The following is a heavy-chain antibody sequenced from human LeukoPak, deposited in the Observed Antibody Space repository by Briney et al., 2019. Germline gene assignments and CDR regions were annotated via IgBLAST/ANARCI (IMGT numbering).Heavy chain of an antibody. D-gene: IGHD6-13*01. CDR3: AKILGSGVWYDI. J-gene: IGHJ3*02. V-gene: IGHV4-4*09. CDR1: GGSVNSYY. Sequence: SETLSLTCSVSGGSVNSYYWSWIRQTPGKGLEWIGYIYTTGRTNYNPSLKSRVTISVDTSKNQFSLKLSSVTAADTAVYYCAKILGSGVWYDIWGQGTMVTLSS. CDR2: IYTTGRT.